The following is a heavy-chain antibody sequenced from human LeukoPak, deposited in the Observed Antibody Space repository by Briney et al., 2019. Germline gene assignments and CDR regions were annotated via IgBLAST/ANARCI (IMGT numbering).Heavy chain of an antibody. CDR1: GYTLSESG. V-gene: IGHV1-18*01. D-gene: IGHD2-8*01. CDR3: ARDCSNGVCYPRDY. J-gene: IGHJ4*02. CDR2: ITTYNGEK. Sequence: ASVKVSCKASGYTLSESGISWVRQAPGQGLEWVGWITTYNGEKIYSQKFQGRVTMTTDTSSGTYYMELRNLRSDDTAIYYCARDCSNGVCYPRDYWGQGTLVIVSS.